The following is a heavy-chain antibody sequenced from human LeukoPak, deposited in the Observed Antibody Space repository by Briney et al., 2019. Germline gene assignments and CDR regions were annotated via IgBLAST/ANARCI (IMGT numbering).Heavy chain of an antibody. D-gene: IGHD3-3*01. CDR1: GFTFSSDA. V-gene: IGHV3-23*01. Sequence: PGGSLRLSCAASGFTFSSDAVSWVRRAPGKGLEWVSSISASAGTTYYADSVKGRFTISRDNSKTTLFLQTNSLRAEGSAVYYCAKDASSSWRDKFFDSWGQGTLVTVSS. J-gene: IGHJ4*02. CDR2: ISASAGTT. CDR3: AKDASSSWRDKFFDS.